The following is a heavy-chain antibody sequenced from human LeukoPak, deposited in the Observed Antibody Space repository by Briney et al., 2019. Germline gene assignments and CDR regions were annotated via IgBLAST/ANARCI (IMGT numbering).Heavy chain of an antibody. Sequence: GSLRLSCAASGFTFSSYAMSWVRQAPGKGLEWVSAISGSGGSTYYADSVKGRFTISRDNSKNTLYLQMNSLRAEDTAVYYCAKVGGRRRLVAATPDLNWFDPWGQGTLVTVSS. CDR1: GFTFSSYA. J-gene: IGHJ5*02. CDR3: AKVGGRRRLVAATPDLNWFDP. D-gene: IGHD2-15*01. V-gene: IGHV3-23*01. CDR2: ISGSGGST.